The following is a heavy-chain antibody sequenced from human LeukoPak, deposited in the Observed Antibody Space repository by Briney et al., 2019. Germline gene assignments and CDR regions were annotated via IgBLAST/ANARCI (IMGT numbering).Heavy chain of an antibody. V-gene: IGHV3-64*01. Sequence: GGSLRLSCAASGFTFSSYAMHWVRQAPGEGLEYVSAISSNGGSTYYANSVKGRFTISRDNSKNTLYLQMGSLRAEDMAVYYCARGGLRFYYYGMDIWGQGTTVTVSS. CDR1: GFTFSSYA. CDR2: ISSNGGST. D-gene: IGHD3-3*01. CDR3: ARGGLRFYYYGMDI. J-gene: IGHJ6*02.